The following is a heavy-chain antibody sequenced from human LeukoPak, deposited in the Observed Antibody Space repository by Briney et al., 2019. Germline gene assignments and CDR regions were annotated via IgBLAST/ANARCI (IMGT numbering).Heavy chain of an antibody. D-gene: IGHD6-13*01. CDR2: IRYDGSNK. Sequence: PGGSLRLSCAASGFTFSSYGMHWVRQAPGKGLEWVAFIRYDGSNKYYADSVKGRFTISRDNSKNTLYLQMNSLRAEDTAAYYCAKAPPYRATEIAAAGQCYFDYWGQGTLVTVSS. CDR1: GFTFSSYG. J-gene: IGHJ4*02. CDR3: AKAPPYRATEIAAAGQCYFDY. V-gene: IGHV3-30*02.